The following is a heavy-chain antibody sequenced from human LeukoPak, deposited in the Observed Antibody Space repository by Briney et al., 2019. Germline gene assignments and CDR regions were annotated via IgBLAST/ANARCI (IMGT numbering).Heavy chain of an antibody. CDR3: ARRTGYFDY. CDR2: INHSGST. D-gene: IGHD1-1*01. V-gene: IGHV4-34*01. J-gene: IGHJ4*02. Sequence: SETLSLTCAVYGGSFSGYYWSWIRQPPGKGLEWIGEINHSGSTNYNPSLKSRVTISVDTSKNQFSLKLSSVTAADTAVYYCARRTGYFDYWGQGTLVTVSS. CDR1: GGSFSGYY.